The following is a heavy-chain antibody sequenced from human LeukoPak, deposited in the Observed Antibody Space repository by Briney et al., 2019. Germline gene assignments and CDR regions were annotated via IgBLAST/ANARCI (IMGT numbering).Heavy chain of an antibody. J-gene: IGHJ4*02. CDR1: GFTFSSYG. D-gene: IGHD5-18*01. Sequence: GGSLRLSCAASGFTFSSYGMHWVRQAPGKGLEWVAVISYDEVNKYYADSVKGRFTLSRDNSKNTLYLQMNSLRAEDTAVYYCAKDDTERGYNYEPSGYWGQGTLVTVSS. CDR3: AKDDTERGYNYEPSGY. V-gene: IGHV3-30*18. CDR2: ISYDEVNK.